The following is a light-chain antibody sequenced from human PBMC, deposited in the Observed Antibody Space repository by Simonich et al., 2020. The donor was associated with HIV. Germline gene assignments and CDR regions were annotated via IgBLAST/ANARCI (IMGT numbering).Light chain of an antibody. CDR3: QQYNSYSQM. V-gene: IGKV1-5*03. Sequence: DIQMTQSPSTLSASVGDRDTITSRASQSISSWLAWYQQKPGNAPKLLIYKASSLESVVPSRFSGSGSGTEFTLTISSLQPDDFATYYCQQYNSYSQMFGQGTRVEIK. CDR2: KAS. CDR1: QSISSW. J-gene: IGKJ1*01.